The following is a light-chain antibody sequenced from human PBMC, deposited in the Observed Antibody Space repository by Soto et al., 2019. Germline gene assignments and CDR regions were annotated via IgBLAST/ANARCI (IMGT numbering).Light chain of an antibody. CDR2: SDD. CDR3: AAWDDSLNGRV. V-gene: IGLV1-44*01. J-gene: IGLJ3*02. CDR1: RSNIGSNA. Sequence: QSVLTQPPSASGTPGQRVTISCSGRRSNIGSNAVNWYQQVPGTSPKLLIYSDDQRPSGVPDRFAGAKSGTSAPLAISGLQAEDEADYYCAAWDDSLNGRVFGGGTQLTVL.